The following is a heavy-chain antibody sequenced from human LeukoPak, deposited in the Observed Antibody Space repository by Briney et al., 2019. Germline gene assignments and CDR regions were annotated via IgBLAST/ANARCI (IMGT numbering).Heavy chain of an antibody. V-gene: IGHV3-30*04. J-gene: IGHJ6*02. CDR2: ISYDGSNK. D-gene: IGHD2-15*01. CDR1: GGTFSSYA. Sequence: SCKASGGTFSSYAMHWVRQAPGKGLEWVAVISYDGSNKYYADSVKGRFTISRDNSKNTLYLQMNSLRAEDTAVYYCARDYIVVQQPYGMDVWGQGTTVTVSS. CDR3: ARDYIVVQQPYGMDV.